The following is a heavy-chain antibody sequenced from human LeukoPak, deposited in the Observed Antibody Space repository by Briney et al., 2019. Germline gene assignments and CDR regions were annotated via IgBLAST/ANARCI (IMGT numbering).Heavy chain of an antibody. Sequence: GGSLRLSCAASGFTFSSYSMNWVRQAPGKGLEWVSSISSSSSYIYYADSVKGRFTISRDNAKNSLYLQMNSLRAEDTAVYYCARDLGDYVWGSYRYSHVDYWGQGTLVTVSS. CDR2: ISSSSSYI. D-gene: IGHD3-16*02. V-gene: IGHV3-21*01. CDR1: GFTFSSYS. CDR3: ARDLGDYVWGSYRYSHVDY. J-gene: IGHJ4*02.